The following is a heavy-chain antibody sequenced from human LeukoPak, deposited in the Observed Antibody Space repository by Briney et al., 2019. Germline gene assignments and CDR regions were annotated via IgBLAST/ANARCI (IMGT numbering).Heavy chain of an antibody. CDR3: ASSEYCSSTSCSESWFDP. CDR1: AYSISSGSY. D-gene: IGHD2-2*01. CDR2: IYHSGST. Sequence: SETLSLTCTVSAYSISSGSYWGWIRQPPGKGLEWIGSIYHSGSTYYNPSLKSRVTISVDTSKNQFSLKLSSVTAADTAVYYCASSEYCSSTSCSESWFDPWGQGTLVTVSS. J-gene: IGHJ5*02. V-gene: IGHV4-38-2*02.